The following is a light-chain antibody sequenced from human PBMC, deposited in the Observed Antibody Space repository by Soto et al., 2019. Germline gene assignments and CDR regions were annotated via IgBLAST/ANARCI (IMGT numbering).Light chain of an antibody. CDR1: QSVSSN. CDR2: GAS. Sequence: EIVMTQSPATLSVSPGERATLSCRASQSVSSNLAWYQQKPGQAPRLLIYGASTRATGIPARFSGSGSGTEFTLTISSLQSEDFVVYYCQQYNNWPPTFGQVTKVEIK. V-gene: IGKV3-15*01. J-gene: IGKJ1*01. CDR3: QQYNNWPPT.